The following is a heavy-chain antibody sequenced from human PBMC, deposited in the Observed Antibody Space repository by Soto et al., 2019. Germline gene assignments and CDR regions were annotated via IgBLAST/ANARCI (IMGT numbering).Heavy chain of an antibody. J-gene: IGHJ4*02. D-gene: IGHD1-26*01. V-gene: IGHV1-69*13. CDR2: IIPIFGTA. Sequence: RASVKVSCKASGGTFSSYAISWLRQAPGQGLEWMGGIIPIFGTANYAQKFQGRVTITADESTSTAYMELSSLRSEDTAVYYCARAWYSGSYTQSFDYWGQGTLVTVSS. CDR3: ARAWYSGSYTQSFDY. CDR1: GGTFSSYA.